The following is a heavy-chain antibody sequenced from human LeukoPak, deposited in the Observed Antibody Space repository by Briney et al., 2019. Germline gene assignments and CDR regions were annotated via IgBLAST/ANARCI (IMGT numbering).Heavy chain of an antibody. V-gene: IGHV4-34*01. CDR1: GGSFSGYY. Sequence: SETLSLTCAVYGGSFSGYYWSWIRQPPGKGLEWSGEINHRGSTNYNPSLKSRVTISVDTSKTQFSLKLSSVTAADTAVYYCARALTSLPGINWFDPWGQGTLVTVSS. CDR2: INHRGST. D-gene: IGHD7-27*01. CDR3: ARALTSLPGINWFDP. J-gene: IGHJ5*02.